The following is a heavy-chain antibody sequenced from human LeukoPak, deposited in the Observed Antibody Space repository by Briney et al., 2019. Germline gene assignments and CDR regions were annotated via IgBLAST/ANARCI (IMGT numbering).Heavy chain of an antibody. CDR1: GFTFSSYA. D-gene: IGHD3-22*01. V-gene: IGHV3-23*01. CDR3: AKHYYDTSGYTRFDF. Sequence: GGSLRLSCEVSGFTFSSYAMSCVRQAPGKGLEWVSGISGSGGSTYYADSVKGRFTISRDNSKNTLNLQMNSLGVEDTAVYYCAKHYYDTSGYTRFDFWGQGTLVTVSS. CDR2: ISGSGGST. J-gene: IGHJ4*02.